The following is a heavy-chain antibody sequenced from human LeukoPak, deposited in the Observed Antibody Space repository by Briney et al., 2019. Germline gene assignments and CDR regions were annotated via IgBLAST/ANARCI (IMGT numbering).Heavy chain of an antibody. J-gene: IGHJ4*02. CDR3: ARAIAAAGYTLYYFDY. D-gene: IGHD6-13*01. Sequence: GGSLRLSCAASGFTFSSYSMNWVRQAPGKGLEWVSSISSSSSYIYYADSVKGRFTISRDNAKNSLYLQMNSLRAEDTAVYYCARAIAAAGYTLYYFDYWGQGTLVTVSS. CDR1: GFTFSSYS. V-gene: IGHV3-21*01. CDR2: ISSSSSYI.